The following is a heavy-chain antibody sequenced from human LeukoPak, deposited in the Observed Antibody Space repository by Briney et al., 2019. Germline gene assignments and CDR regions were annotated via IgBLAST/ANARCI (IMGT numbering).Heavy chain of an antibody. D-gene: IGHD3-9*01. CDR3: AKGRGILTGYGTMYYFDY. J-gene: IGHJ4*02. V-gene: IGHV3-30*04. CDR1: GFTFSSYA. CDR2: ISYDGSNK. Sequence: GGSLRLSCAASGFTFSSYAMHWVRQAPGKGLEWVAVISYDGSNKYYADSVKGRFTISRDNSKNTLYLQMNSLRVEDTAIYYCAKGRGILTGYGTMYYFDYWSQGTLVTVSS.